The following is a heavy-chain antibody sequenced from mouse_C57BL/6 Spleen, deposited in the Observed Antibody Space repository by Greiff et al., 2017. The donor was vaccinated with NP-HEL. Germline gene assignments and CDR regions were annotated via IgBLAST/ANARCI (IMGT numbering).Heavy chain of an antibody. CDR1: GFNIKDYY. V-gene: IGHV14-1*01. CDR3: TFNWDGAWFAY. Sequence: VQLQQSGAELVRPGASVKLSCTASGFNIKDYYMHWVKQRPEQGLEWIGRIDPEDGDTEYAPKFQGKATMTADTASNTAYLQLSSLTSEDTAVYYCTFNWDGAWFAYWGQGTLVTVSA. D-gene: IGHD4-1*01. CDR2: IDPEDGDT. J-gene: IGHJ3*01.